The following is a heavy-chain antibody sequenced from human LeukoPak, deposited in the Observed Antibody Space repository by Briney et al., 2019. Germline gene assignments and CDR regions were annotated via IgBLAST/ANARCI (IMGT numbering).Heavy chain of an antibody. CDR3: AKDSVTKYDFWSGPTYFVDY. CDR1: GFTFSSCA. J-gene: IGHJ4*02. V-gene: IGHV3-23*01. CDR2: ISGSGGST. Sequence: QTGGSLRLSCAASGFTFSSCAMSWVRQAPGKGLEWVSAISGSGGSTYYADSVKGRFTISRDNSKNTLYLQMNSLRAEDTAVYYCAKDSVTKYDFWSGPTYFVDYWGQGTLVTVSS. D-gene: IGHD3-3*01.